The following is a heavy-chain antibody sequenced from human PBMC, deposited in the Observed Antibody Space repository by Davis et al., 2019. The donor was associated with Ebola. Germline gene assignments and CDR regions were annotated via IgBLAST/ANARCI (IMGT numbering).Heavy chain of an antibody. CDR1: GFTFDDNA. J-gene: IGHJ5*01. CDR3: VKDYRSGSQYFAWLDS. CDR2: ISWNSGDI. D-gene: IGHD3-10*01. V-gene: IGHV3-9*01. Sequence: SLKISCAASGFTFDDNAMHWVRQAPGKGLEWVSGISWNSGDIGYADSVKGRFTISRDNAKNSLYLQMNSLTTEDTDLYYCVKDYRSGSQYFAWLDSWGQGAQVTVSS.